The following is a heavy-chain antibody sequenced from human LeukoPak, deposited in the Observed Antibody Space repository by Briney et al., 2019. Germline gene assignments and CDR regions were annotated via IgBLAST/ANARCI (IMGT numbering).Heavy chain of an antibody. CDR3: ARAPIAVPALALDI. D-gene: IGHD2-2*01. Sequence: GGSLRLSCAASGFTFSNYAMGWVRLAPGKGLEWVSVIYSGGSTYYADSVKGRFTISRDNSKNTLYLQMNSLRAEDTAVYYCARAPIAVPALALDIWGQGTMVTVSS. J-gene: IGHJ3*02. CDR1: GFTFSNYA. V-gene: IGHV3-53*01. CDR2: IYSGGST.